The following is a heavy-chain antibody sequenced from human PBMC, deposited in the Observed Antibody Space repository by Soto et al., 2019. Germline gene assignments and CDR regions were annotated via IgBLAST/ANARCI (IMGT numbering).Heavy chain of an antibody. CDR1: GGSISSSSYY. D-gene: IGHD2-8*01. Sequence: SETLSLTCTVSGGSISSSSYYWGWIRQPPGKRLEWIGSIYYSGSTYYNPSLKSRVTISVDTSKNQFSLKLSSVTAADTVVYYCARQDIVLMVYANDYWGQGTLVTVSS. CDR3: ARQDIVLMVYANDY. CDR2: IYYSGST. J-gene: IGHJ4*02. V-gene: IGHV4-39*01.